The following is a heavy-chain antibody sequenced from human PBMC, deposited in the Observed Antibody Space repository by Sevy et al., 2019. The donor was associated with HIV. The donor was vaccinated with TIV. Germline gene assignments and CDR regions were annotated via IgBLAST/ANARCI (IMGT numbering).Heavy chain of an antibody. CDR2: ISSSGNYI. Sequence: GGSLRLSCAASGFTFSSYAMSWVRQAPGKGLEWVSSISSSGNYIYYADSVKGRFSISRDNAKNSLFLQMNSLRAEDTAVYYCARSWELLEFFDFWGQGTLVTVSS. J-gene: IGHJ4*02. D-gene: IGHD1-26*01. CDR3: ARSWELLEFFDF. CDR1: GFTFSSYA. V-gene: IGHV3-21*06.